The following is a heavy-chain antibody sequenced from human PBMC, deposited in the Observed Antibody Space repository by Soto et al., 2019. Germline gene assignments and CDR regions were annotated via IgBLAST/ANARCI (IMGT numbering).Heavy chain of an antibody. V-gene: IGHV3-21*01. D-gene: IGHD6-6*01. Sequence: GGSLRLSCAASGFTFSSYSMNWVRQAPGKGLEWVSSISSSSSYIYYADSVKGRFTISRDIAKNSLYLQMNSLRAEDTAVYYCARDQGYNLAARGDDAFDIWGQGTMVTVSS. CDR2: ISSSSSYI. CDR3: ARDQGYNLAARGDDAFDI. J-gene: IGHJ3*02. CDR1: GFTFSSYS.